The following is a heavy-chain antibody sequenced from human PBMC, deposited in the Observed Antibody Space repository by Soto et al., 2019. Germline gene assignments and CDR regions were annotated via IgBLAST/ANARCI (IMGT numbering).Heavy chain of an antibody. CDR1: GFTFSSYA. V-gene: IGHV3-23*01. J-gene: IGHJ6*02. Sequence: LXLSCAASGFTFSSYAMSWVRQAPGKGLEWVSAISGSGGSTYYADSVKGRFTISRDNSKNTLYLQMNSLRAEDTAVYYCAKDPGRASPYYYGMDVWGQGTTVTVSS. CDR2: ISGSGGST. CDR3: AKDPGRASPYYYGMDV.